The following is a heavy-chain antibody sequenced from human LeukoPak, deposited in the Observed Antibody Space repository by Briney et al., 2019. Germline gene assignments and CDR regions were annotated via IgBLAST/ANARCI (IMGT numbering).Heavy chain of an antibody. V-gene: IGHV1-24*01. Sequence: ASVKVSCKVSGYTLTELSMHWVRQAPGKGLEWMGGFDPEDGETIYAQKFQGRVTMTEGTSTDTAYMELSSLRSEDTAVYYCATFDWALDYWGQGTLVTVSS. CDR2: FDPEDGET. CDR1: GYTLTELS. J-gene: IGHJ4*02. D-gene: IGHD3-9*01. CDR3: ATFDWALDY.